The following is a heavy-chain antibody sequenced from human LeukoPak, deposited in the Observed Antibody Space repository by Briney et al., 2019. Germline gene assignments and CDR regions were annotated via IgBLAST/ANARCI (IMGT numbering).Heavy chain of an antibody. CDR3: ARTNRYSSGWLDFGY. CDR1: GGSISSYY. CDR2: IYTSGST. J-gene: IGHJ4*02. Sequence: SETLSLTCTVSGGSISSYYWSWIRQPPEKGLEWIGYIYTSGSTNYNPSLKSRVTISVDTSKNQFSLKLSSVTAADTAVYYCARTNRYSSGWLDFGYWGQGTLVTVSS. D-gene: IGHD6-19*01. V-gene: IGHV4-4*09.